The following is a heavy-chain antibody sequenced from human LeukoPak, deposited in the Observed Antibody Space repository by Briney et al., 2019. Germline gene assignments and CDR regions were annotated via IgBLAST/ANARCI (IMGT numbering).Heavy chain of an antibody. Sequence: PSETLSLTCTISGGSVSDYYWSWIRQSPGKGLEWIGYIYHTGSTSYSPSLKSRVTISADTSQNQFSLKLSSVTAADTAVYYCASRKLGNDYWGQGTLGTVSS. CDR1: GGSVSDYY. CDR2: IYHTGST. D-gene: IGHD7-27*01. CDR3: ASRKLGNDY. J-gene: IGHJ4*02. V-gene: IGHV4-59*02.